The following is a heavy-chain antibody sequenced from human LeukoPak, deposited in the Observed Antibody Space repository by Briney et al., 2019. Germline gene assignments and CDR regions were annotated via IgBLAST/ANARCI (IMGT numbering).Heavy chain of an antibody. J-gene: IGHJ3*02. CDR1: GGSISNYYWS. CDR3: AHFNPVYTSSYFAGAFDI. Sequence: TLSLTCTVSGGSISNYYWSWIRQPPGKALEWLALIYWNDDKRYSPSLKSRLTITKDTSKNQVVLTMTNMDPVDTATYYCAHFNPVYTSSYFAGAFDIWGQGTMVTVSS. D-gene: IGHD6-13*01. CDR2: IYWNDDK. V-gene: IGHV2-5*01.